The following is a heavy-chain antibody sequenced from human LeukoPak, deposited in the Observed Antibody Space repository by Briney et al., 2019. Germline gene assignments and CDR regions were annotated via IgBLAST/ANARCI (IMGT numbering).Heavy chain of an antibody. CDR1: GYTFTGYY. CDR2: INPNTGGT. CDR3: AKRWFADNWFDP. Sequence: ATVKVSCKASGYTFTGYYMHWVRQAPGQGLEWMGWINPNTGGTNYAQKFQGRVTMTRDTSISTAYMELRRLRSDDTAVYYCAKRWFADNWFDPWGQGTLVTVSS. V-gene: IGHV1-2*02. D-gene: IGHD3-10*01. J-gene: IGHJ5*02.